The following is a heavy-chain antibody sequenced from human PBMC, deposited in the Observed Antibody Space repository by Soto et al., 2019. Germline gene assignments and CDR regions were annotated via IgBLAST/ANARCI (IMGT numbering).Heavy chain of an antibody. CDR2: ISYTGANT. D-gene: IGHD3-22*01. V-gene: IGHV3-30*18. CDR3: AKHMDDSGYFYVEGADH. Sequence: LRLSCVASGFTFGRYAMHWVRQFPGRGLEWVAVISYTGANTYYVGSVRGRFTISRDNSKNTLYLQMNSLRAEDTAMYYCAKHMDDSGYFYVEGADHWGQGTLVTVSS. CDR1: GFTFGRYA. J-gene: IGHJ4*02.